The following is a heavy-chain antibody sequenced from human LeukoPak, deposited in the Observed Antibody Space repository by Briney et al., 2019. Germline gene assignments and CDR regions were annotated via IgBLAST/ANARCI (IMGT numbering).Heavy chain of an antibody. D-gene: IGHD6-13*01. Sequence: SETLSLTCTVSGGSISSYYWSWIRQPPGKGLEWIGRIYISGSTNYNPSLRGRVTISVDTSKNHFSLKLTSVTAADTAVYFCARGMVAPAGAGYYFESWGQGTLVTVSS. J-gene: IGHJ4*02. CDR1: GGSISSYY. V-gene: IGHV4-4*08. CDR2: IYISGST. CDR3: ARGMVAPAGAGYYFES.